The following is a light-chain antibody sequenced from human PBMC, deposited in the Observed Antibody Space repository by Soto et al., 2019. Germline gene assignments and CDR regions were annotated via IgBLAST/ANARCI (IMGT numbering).Light chain of an antibody. CDR2: STN. CDR1: SGSVSTGYH. J-gene: IGLJ1*01. Sequence: QSVVTQEPSFSVSPGGTVTLTCGPTSGSVSTGYHPSWYQQTPGQAPRTLIYSTNTRSSGVPDRFSGSILGNKAALTIAGAQADDESDYYCVLYMGGGSYVFGTGTKVTVL. CDR3: VLYMGGGSYV. V-gene: IGLV8-61*01.